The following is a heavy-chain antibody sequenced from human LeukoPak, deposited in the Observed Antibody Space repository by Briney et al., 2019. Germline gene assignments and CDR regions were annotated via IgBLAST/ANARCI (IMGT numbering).Heavy chain of an antibody. V-gene: IGHV3-48*01. D-gene: IGHD2-15*01. CDR2: VSSSNSTI. Sequence: GGSLRLSCAASGFTFSSYSMNWVRQAPGNGLDWVSYVSSSNSTIYYADSVKGRFTISRDNAKNSLYLQMNSLRAEDTAVYYCASRIGYCSGGSCYRRAFDIWGQGTMVTVSS. J-gene: IGHJ3*02. CDR3: ASRIGYCSGGSCYRRAFDI. CDR1: GFTFSSYS.